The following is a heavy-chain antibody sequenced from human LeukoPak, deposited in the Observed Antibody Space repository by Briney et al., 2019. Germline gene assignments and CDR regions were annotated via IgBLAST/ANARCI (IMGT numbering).Heavy chain of an antibody. Sequence: PGGSLRLSCAASGFTFSSYGMHWVRQAPGKGLEWVAVIWYDGSNKYYADSVKGRFTISRDNSKNTLYLQMNSLRAEDTAVHYCARGPDIVVVPAAIRDYYYYMDVWGKGTTVTVSS. CDR1: GFTFSSYG. CDR2: IWYDGSNK. D-gene: IGHD2-2*02. V-gene: IGHV3-33*01. CDR3: ARGPDIVVVPAAIRDYYYYMDV. J-gene: IGHJ6*03.